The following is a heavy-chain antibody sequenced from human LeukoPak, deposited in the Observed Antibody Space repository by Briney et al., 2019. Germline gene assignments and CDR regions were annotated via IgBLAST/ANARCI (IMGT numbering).Heavy chain of an antibody. V-gene: IGHV4-39*01. CDR3: VRHQVRTMLNA. J-gene: IGHJ5*02. CDR2: MSYNRTP. D-gene: IGHD3-10*02. CDR1: GRSVTDATDY. Sequence: PAKTLSLTCTLSGRSVTDATDYWAWVRQPPGKGLEWIASMSYNRTPDYNTSLRGRVAMSVDTSKNQVSLKLSSVTAADTAVYYCVRHQVRTMLNAWGQGTLVTVSS.